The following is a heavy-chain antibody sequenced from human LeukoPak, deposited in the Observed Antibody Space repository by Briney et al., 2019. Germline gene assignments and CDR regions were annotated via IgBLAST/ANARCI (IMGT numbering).Heavy chain of an antibody. CDR2: ISYDGSNK. CDR1: GFTFSSYA. D-gene: IGHD2-2*02. Sequence: GGPLRLSCAASGFTFSSYAMHWVRQAPGKGLGWVAVISYDGSNKYYADSVKGRFTISRDNSKNTLYLQMNSLRAEDTAVYYCARDIVVVPAAIQPGAADYWGQGTLVTVSS. V-gene: IGHV3-30-3*01. CDR3: ARDIVVVPAAIQPGAADY. J-gene: IGHJ4*02.